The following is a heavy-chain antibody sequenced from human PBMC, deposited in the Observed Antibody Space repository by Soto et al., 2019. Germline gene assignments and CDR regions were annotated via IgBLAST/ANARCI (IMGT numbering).Heavy chain of an antibody. CDR2: IYYSGST. CDR3: ARRAINHDHGSGSPIYNAFDI. V-gene: IGHV4-30-4*01. CDR1: GGSISRGDYY. D-gene: IGHD3-10*01. J-gene: IGHJ3*02. Sequence: SETLSLTCTVSGGSISRGDYYWSWIRQPPGKGLEWIGYIYYSGSTYYNPSLKSRVTISVDTSKNQFSLKLSSVTAADTAVYYCARRAINHDHGSGSPIYNAFDICGQGKMVTVSS.